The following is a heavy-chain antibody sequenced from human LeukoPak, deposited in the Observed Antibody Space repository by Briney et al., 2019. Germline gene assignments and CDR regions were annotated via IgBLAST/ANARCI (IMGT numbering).Heavy chain of an antibody. V-gene: IGHV4-39*07. CDR2: IYYSEGT. D-gene: IGHD2-15*01. Sequence: SETLSLTCTVSGDSISSRSYYWGWIPQPPGKGLEWIVSIYYSEGTYYNPSLKSRVTISIDTSKNQFSLKLNSVTAADTAVYYCARDRYCSGRSCYGPPDYWGQGVLVTVSS. J-gene: IGHJ4*02. CDR3: ARDRYCSGRSCYGPPDY. CDR1: GDSISSRSYY.